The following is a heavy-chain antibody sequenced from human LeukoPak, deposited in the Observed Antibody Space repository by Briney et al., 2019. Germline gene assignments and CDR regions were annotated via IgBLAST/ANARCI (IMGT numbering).Heavy chain of an antibody. D-gene: IGHD3-22*01. CDR1: GGSISSSSYY. V-gene: IGHV4-39*02. CDR3: ARRGYYYDSSGSPGYYFDY. CDR2: IYYSGST. Sequence: SETLSLTCTVSGGSISSSSYYWGWIRQPPGKGLEWIGSIYYSGSTYYNPSLKSRVTISVDTSKNHFSLKLSSVTAADTAVYYCARRGYYYDSSGSPGYYFDYWGQGTLVTVSS. J-gene: IGHJ4*02.